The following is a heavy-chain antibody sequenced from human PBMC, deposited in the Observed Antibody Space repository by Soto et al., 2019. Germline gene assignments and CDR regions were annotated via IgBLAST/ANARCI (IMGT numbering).Heavy chain of an antibody. Sequence: ASVKVSCKAAGFTFTRSAVQWVRQARGQRLGWIGWIVAGSDNTKSAQKFQERVTITRDMSTSTAYMELSSLRSEDPAVYSCAATLIAAIGTGHYYGMDVWGQGTTVTVSS. CDR1: GFTFTRSA. V-gene: IGHV1-58*01. J-gene: IGHJ6*02. CDR2: IVAGSDNT. CDR3: AATLIAAIGTGHYYGMDV. D-gene: IGHD6-13*01.